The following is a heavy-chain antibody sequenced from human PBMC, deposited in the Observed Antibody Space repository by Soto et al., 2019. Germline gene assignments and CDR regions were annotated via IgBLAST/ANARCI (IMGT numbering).Heavy chain of an antibody. CDR3: ARFRYSSGWYRVGHFDY. Sequence: SVKVSCKASGYTFTGYYMHWVRQAPGQGLEWMGWINPNSGGTNYAQKFQGRVTMTRDTSISTAYMELSRLRSDDTAVYYCARFRYSSGWYRVGHFDYWGQGTLVTVSS. V-gene: IGHV1-2*02. CDR1: GYTFTGYY. CDR2: INPNSGGT. D-gene: IGHD6-19*01. J-gene: IGHJ4*02.